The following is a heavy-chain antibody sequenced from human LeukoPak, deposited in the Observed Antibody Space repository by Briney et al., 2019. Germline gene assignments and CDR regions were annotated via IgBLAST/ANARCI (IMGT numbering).Heavy chain of an antibody. Sequence: GGSLRLSCAASGFTFSSYAMHWVRQAPGKGLEWVAVISYDGSNKYYADSVKGRFTISRDNSKNTLYLQMNSLRAEDTAVYYCARGPGGWNYYYYVDVWGKGTTVTVSS. CDR3: ARGPGGWNYYYYVDV. D-gene: IGHD3-16*01. CDR2: ISYDGSNK. V-gene: IGHV3-30*01. J-gene: IGHJ6*03. CDR1: GFTFSSYA.